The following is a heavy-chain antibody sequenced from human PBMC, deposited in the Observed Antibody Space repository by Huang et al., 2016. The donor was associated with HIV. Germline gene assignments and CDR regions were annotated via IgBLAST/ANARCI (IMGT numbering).Heavy chain of an antibody. D-gene: IGHD1-7*01. CDR2: ISGSSSYI. CDR1: GFTFSDYS. CDR3: ARRYNWNYVAHGFDI. V-gene: IGHV3-21*01. Sequence: EVQLVESGGGLVKPGGSLRLSCAASGFTFSDYSMSWVRQAAGKGLQWGSHISGSSSYIYYVDSVKGRFAISRDNAKNLLFLQMNSLRAEDTAVYYCARRYNWNYVAHGFDIWGQGTMVTVSS. J-gene: IGHJ3*02.